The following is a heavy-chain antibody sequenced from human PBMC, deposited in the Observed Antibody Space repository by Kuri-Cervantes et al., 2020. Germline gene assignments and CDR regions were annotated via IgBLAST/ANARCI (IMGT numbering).Heavy chain of an antibody. CDR3: ARGDYGDPLDY. J-gene: IGHJ4*02. CDR1: GVSISSGGYS. D-gene: IGHD4-17*01. CDR2: IYDSGIT. Sequence: SCAVSGVSISSGGYSWSWIRQPPGKGLEWIGYIYDSGITYYNPSLKSRVTISVDRDKNQFSLKLSSVSAADTAVYYCARGDYGDPLDYWGQGTLVPSPQ. V-gene: IGHV4-30-2*01.